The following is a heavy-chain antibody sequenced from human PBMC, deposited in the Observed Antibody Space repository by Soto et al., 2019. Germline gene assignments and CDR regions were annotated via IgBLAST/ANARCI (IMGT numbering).Heavy chain of an antibody. V-gene: IGHV3-74*02. CDR2: INSDGSVS. J-gene: IGHJ6*03. CDR1: GFTFRNYW. D-gene: IGHD2-15*01. CDR3: ARGDCVGGSCYSLAGSFYYYMDA. Sequence: EVQLVESGGGLVQPGGSLRLSCAASGFTFRNYWMYWVRQAPGQGLEWVSRINSDGSVSSYADSVKGRLTISRDNVKNTLYLLMHSLRAEDTAVYYCARGDCVGGSCYSLAGSFYYYMDAWGKGTTVTVFS.